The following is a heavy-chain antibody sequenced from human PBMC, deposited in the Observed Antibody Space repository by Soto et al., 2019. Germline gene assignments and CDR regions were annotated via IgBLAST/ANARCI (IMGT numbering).Heavy chain of an antibody. D-gene: IGHD4-17*01. CDR3: ARRYGGSQFDY. CDR1: GYTFTSYA. CDR2: INAGNGNT. Sequence: TSVKVSCKASGYTFTSYAMHWVRQAPGQRLEWMGWINAGNGNTKYSQKFQGRVTITRDTSASTAYMELSSLRSEDTAVYYCARRYGGSQFDYWGQGTLVTVSS. J-gene: IGHJ4*02. V-gene: IGHV1-3*01.